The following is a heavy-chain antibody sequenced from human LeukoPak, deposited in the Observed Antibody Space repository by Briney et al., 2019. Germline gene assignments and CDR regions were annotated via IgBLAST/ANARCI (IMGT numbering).Heavy chain of an antibody. CDR3: ARGYDTGLDY. V-gene: IGHV4-34*01. J-gene: IGHJ4*02. CDR1: GGSFSGYY. CDR2: INHSGST. Sequence: SETLSLTCAVQGGSFSGYYWSWIRQPPGKGPEWIGEINHSGSTYYNPSLTSRVTISVDTSKKQFSLKLSSVTAADTAVYYCARGYDTGLDYWGQGTLVTVSS. D-gene: IGHD3-9*01.